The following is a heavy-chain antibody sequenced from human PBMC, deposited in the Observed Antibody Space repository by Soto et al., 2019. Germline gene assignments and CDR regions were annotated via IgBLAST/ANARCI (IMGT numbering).Heavy chain of an antibody. V-gene: IGHV4-61*08. Sequence: SETQSHTCTVAGGYISSGGYYWSWIRRPPGEGLEWIGYIYSTGNTNSTPSLKSRVTISVDTSKNQFSLKLTSVTAADTAVYYCARHDRDIVAPLALWGQGTLVTVSS. CDR1: GGYISSGGYY. J-gene: IGHJ4*02. CDR2: IYSTGNT. D-gene: IGHD5-12*01. CDR3: ARHDRDIVAPLAL.